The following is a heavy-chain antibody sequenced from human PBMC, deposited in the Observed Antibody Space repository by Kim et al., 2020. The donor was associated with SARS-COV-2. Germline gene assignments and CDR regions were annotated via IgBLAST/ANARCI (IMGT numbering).Heavy chain of an antibody. Sequence: SVKVSCKASGGTFSSYAISWVRQAPGQGLEWMGGIIPIFGTANYAQKFQGRVTITADESTSTAYMELSSLRSEDTAVYYCARDHRLLPSYYYYYGMDVWGQGTTVTVSS. CDR2: IIPIFGTA. V-gene: IGHV1-69*13. CDR1: GGTFSSYA. CDR3: ARDHRLLPSYYYYYGMDV. D-gene: IGHD2-15*01. J-gene: IGHJ6*02.